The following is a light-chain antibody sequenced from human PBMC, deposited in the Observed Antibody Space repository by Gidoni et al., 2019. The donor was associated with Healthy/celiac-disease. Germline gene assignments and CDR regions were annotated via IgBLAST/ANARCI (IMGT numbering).Light chain of an antibody. Sequence: DIVMTQSPDSLAVSLGERATINCKSSQSVLYSSNNKNYLAWYQQKPGQPPKLLIYWASTRESGVPDRFSGSGSGTDFTLTISSLQAEDVAVYYCQQYYSTPFFGQXTKLEIK. CDR2: WAS. CDR3: QQYYSTPF. J-gene: IGKJ2*01. V-gene: IGKV4-1*01. CDR1: QSVLYSSNNKNY.